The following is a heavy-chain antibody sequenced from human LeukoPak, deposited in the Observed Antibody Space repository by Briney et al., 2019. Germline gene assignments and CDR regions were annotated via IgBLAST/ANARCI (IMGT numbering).Heavy chain of an antibody. CDR1: GGSISSYY. Sequence: SETLSLTCTVSGGSISSYYRSWIRQPPGKGLEWIGYIYYSGSTNYNPSLKSRVTISVDTSKNQFSLKLSSVTAADTAVYYCAREVVGYLDAFDIWGQGTMVTVSS. CDR2: IYYSGST. D-gene: IGHD5-12*01. CDR3: AREVVGYLDAFDI. V-gene: IGHV4-59*01. J-gene: IGHJ3*02.